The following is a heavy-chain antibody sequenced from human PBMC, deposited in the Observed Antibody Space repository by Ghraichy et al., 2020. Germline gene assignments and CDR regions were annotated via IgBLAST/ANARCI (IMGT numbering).Heavy chain of an antibody. CDR3: AGGNWGSSDY. CDR2: IYYSGST. D-gene: IGHD7-27*01. V-gene: IGHV4-39*07. J-gene: IGHJ4*02. Sequence: SETLSLTCTVSGGSISSSSYYWGWIRQPPGKGLEWIGSIYYSGSTYYNPSLKSRVTISVDTSKNQFSLKLSSVTAADTAVYYCAGGNWGSSDYWGQGTLVTVSS. CDR1: GGSISSSSYY.